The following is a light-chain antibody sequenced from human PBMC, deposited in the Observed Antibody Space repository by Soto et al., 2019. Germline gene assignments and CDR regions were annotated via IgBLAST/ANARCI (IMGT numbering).Light chain of an antibody. CDR2: EGD. CDR1: SPNVGVFKL. V-gene: IGLV2-23*01. CDR3: CSYAGESTVT. J-gene: IGLJ2*01. Sequence: QSALTQPASVSGSPGQSITISCTGTSPNVGVFKLVSWYQQHPGKAPKLIIFEGDKRPSGVSNRFSGSKSGNAASLTISGLQSEDEAHYHCCSYAGESTVTFGGGTKVTVL.